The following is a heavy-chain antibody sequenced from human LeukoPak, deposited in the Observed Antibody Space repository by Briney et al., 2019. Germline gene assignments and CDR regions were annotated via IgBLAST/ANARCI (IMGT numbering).Heavy chain of an antibody. CDR3: AKTPKRYCTSASCQGYFDY. J-gene: IGHJ4*02. CDR1: GFTFSSYG. Sequence: GRSLRLSCAASGFTFSSYGMHWVRQAPGKGLEWVAIIWYDGNHKYYVDSVKGRFTIPRDNSKNTLYLQMDSLRAEDTAVYYCAKTPKRYCTSASCQGYFDYWGQGTLVTVSS. D-gene: IGHD2-2*01. CDR2: IWYDGNHK. V-gene: IGHV3-33*06.